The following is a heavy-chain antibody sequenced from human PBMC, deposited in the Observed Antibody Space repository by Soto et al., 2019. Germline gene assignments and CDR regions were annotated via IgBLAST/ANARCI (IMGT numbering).Heavy chain of an antibody. J-gene: IGHJ4*02. V-gene: IGHV4-59*08. CDR1: GGSISSYY. CDR3: ARIAAAGIRGPYYFDY. Sequence: QVQLQESGPGLVKPSETLSLTCTVSGGSISSYYWSWIRQPPGKGLEWIGYIYYSGSTNYNPSLKSRAPISVDTSKNQFSLKLSSVTAADTAVYYCARIAAAGIRGPYYFDYWGQGTLVTVSS. CDR2: IYYSGST. D-gene: IGHD6-13*01.